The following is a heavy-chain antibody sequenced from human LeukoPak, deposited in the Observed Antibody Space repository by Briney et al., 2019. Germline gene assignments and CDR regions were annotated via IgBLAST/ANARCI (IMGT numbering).Heavy chain of an antibody. J-gene: IGHJ4*02. CDR3: ARWLPTPRYFDY. CDR2: IYYSGRS. D-gene: IGHD2-15*01. CDR1: GGSISSSGYY. V-gene: IGHV4-39*07. Sequence: VKPSETLSLTCTVSGGSISSSGYYWGWIRQPPGKGLEWIGNIYYSGRSYYNPSLKSRVTISVDTSKNRFSLNLNSVTAADTAVYHCARWLPTPRYFDYWGQGTLVTVSS.